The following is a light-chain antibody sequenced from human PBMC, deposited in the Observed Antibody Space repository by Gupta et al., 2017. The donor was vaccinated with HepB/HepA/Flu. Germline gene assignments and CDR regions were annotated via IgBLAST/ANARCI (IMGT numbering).Light chain of an antibody. CDR1: QSISSSY. Sequence: EIVLTQSPGTLSLSPGERATLSCRGSQSISSSYLAWYQQKPGQAPRLLIYGTSTRAAGIPARFNGSGSGTDYTLTISRLEPEDFAMYYCQQYGNSPLVTFGPGTKVDIK. CDR2: GTS. V-gene: IGKV3-20*01. J-gene: IGKJ3*01. CDR3: QQYGNSPLVT.